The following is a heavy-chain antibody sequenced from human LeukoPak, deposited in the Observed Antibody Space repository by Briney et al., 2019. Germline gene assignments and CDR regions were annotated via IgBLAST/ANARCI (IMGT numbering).Heavy chain of an antibody. CDR1: GFTFSSYW. D-gene: IGHD4-23*01. J-gene: IGHJ3*02. CDR2: IKQDGSEK. CDR3: ARDRGYGGNRPETFDI. V-gene: IGHV3-7*03. Sequence: PGGSLRLSCAASGFTFSSYWMSWARQAPGKGLEWVANIKQDGSEKYYVDSVKGRFTISRDNAKNSLYLQMNSLRAEDTAVYYCARDRGYGGNRPETFDIWAKGQWSPSLQ.